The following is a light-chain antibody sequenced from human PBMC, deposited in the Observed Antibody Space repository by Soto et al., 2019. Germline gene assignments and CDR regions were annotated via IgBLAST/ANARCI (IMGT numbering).Light chain of an antibody. CDR2: DAS. CDR3: QQRSNWPPA. CDR1: QSVSFY. V-gene: IGKV3-11*01. Sequence: EIVLTQSPATLSLSPGERATLSCRASQSVSFYLAWYQQKPGQAPRLLIYDASNRATGIPARFSGRGFGTDFTLTISSLEPEDFAVYYCQQRSNWPPAFGGGTQVEIK. J-gene: IGKJ4*01.